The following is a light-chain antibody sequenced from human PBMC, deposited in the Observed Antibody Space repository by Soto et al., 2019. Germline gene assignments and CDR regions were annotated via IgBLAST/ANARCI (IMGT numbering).Light chain of an antibody. CDR2: DVS. Sequence: QSALTQPASVSGSPGQSITISCTGTSSDVGGYNYVSWYQQHPGKAPKLMIYDVSNRPSGVSNRFSGSKSGNTASLTISGLQAEDEADYYCSSYTSSSVFGTGTKVT. J-gene: IGLJ1*01. CDR3: SSYTSSSV. CDR1: SSDVGGYNY. V-gene: IGLV2-14*01.